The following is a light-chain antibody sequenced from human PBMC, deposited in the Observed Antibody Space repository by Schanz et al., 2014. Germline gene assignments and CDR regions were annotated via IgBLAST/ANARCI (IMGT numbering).Light chain of an antibody. CDR3: QQYNSYPWT. CDR1: QGISSY. J-gene: IGKJ1*01. V-gene: IGKV1-8*01. CDR2: AAS. Sequence: AIRITQSPSSLSASTGDRVTITCRASQGISSYLAWYQQKQGKAPKLLIYAASTLQSGVPSRFSGSGSGTDFTLTISSLQPDDFATYYCQQYNSYPWTFGQGTKVEIK.